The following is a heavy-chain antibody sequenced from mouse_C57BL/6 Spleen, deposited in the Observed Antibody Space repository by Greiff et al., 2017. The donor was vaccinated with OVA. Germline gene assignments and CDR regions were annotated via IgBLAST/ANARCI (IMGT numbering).Heavy chain of an antibody. CDR2: ISSGGSYT. Sequence: EVQLKESGGDLVKPGGSLKLSCAASGFTFSSYGMSWVRQTPDKRLEWVATISSGGSYTYYPDSVKGRFTISRDNAKNTLYLQMSSLESEDTAMYYCERWDYDGTQYNYAMDYWGQGTSVTVSS. D-gene: IGHD2-4*01. CDR1: GFTFSSYG. J-gene: IGHJ4*01. V-gene: IGHV5-6*01. CDR3: ERWDYDGTQYNYAMDY.